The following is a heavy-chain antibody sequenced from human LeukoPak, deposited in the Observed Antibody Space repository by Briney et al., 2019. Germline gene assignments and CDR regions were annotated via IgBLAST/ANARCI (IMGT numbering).Heavy chain of an antibody. CDR3: ARQSRDSSGPFDY. CDR1: GASFSTTNW. V-gene: IGHV4-4*02. J-gene: IGHJ4*02. CDR2: VYHDGST. D-gene: IGHD5-18*01. Sequence: PSGTLSLTCAVSGASFSTTNWWSWVRRPPGKGLEWIGEVYHDGSTNYSPSLRSRVTISVDKSKNQFSLKLNSVTAADTAVYYCARQSRDSSGPFDYWGQGTLVTVSS.